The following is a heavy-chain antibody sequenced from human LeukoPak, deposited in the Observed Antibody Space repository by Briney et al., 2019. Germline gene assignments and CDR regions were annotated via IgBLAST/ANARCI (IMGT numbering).Heavy chain of an antibody. V-gene: IGHV4-59*01. CDR3: VKSNSRYQPWTLDI. J-gene: IGHJ3*02. CDR2: IFYNEGT. Sequence: SETLSLTCTVSSGSFRTYYWSWIRQPPGKGLEWIGYIFYNEGTSYNPSLKSRVSISVDTSNNQLSLKVNSVTAADTAMYYCVKSNSRYQPWTLDIWGRGTMVTVSS. D-gene: IGHD2-2*01. CDR1: SGSFRTYY.